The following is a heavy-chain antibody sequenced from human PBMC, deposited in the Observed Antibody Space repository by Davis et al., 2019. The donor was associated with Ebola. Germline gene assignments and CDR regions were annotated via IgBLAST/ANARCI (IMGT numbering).Heavy chain of an antibody. Sequence: PGGSLRLSCAASGFTFSSYWMSWVRQAPGKGLEWVANIKQDGSEKYYVDSVKGRFTISRDNAKNSLYLQMNSLRAEDTAVYYCARDFPKYYDFWSGYYAYWGQGTLVTVSS. CDR3: ARDFPKYYDFWSGYYAY. J-gene: IGHJ4*02. D-gene: IGHD3-3*01. CDR1: GFTFSSYW. V-gene: IGHV3-7*01. CDR2: IKQDGSEK.